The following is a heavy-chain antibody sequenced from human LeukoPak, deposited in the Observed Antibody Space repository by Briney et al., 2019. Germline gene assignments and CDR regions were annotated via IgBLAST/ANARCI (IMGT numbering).Heavy chain of an antibody. V-gene: IGHV3-74*01. Sequence: GGSLRLSCAAPGFTFSSYWMHWVRQAPGKGLVWVSRIKSDGRSTTYADSVKGRFTISRDNAKNTLYLQMNSLRAEDTAVYYCARGGSPPEALGDAFNIWGQGTMVTVSS. J-gene: IGHJ3*02. CDR3: ARGGSPPEALGDAFNI. D-gene: IGHD1-26*01. CDR2: IKSDGRST. CDR1: GFTFSSYW.